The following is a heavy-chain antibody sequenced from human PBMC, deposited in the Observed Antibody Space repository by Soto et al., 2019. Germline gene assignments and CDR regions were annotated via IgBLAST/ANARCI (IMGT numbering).Heavy chain of an antibody. CDR2: INHSGNT. J-gene: IGHJ4*02. CDR3: ARGFHSSALFSRYTKFDN. CDR1: GCSLSGYY. Sequence: SATLSLTCDDHGCSLSGYYGTWIRPPPGKGLEWIGEINHSGNTNYNPSLKSRVTISLDMSKNQFSLKLRSVTAADTAVYYCARGFHSSALFSRYTKFDNWGQGNLVTCSS. D-gene: IGHD6-6*01. V-gene: IGHV4-34*01.